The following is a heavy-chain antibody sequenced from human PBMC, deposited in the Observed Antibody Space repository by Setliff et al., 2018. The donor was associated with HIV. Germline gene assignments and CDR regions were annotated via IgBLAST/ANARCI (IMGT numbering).Heavy chain of an antibody. Sequence: SETLSLTCTVSGGSISSSSYYWGWIRQPPGKGLEWIGSIYYSGSTYYYPSLKSRVTISVDTSKNQFSLKLSSVTAADTAVYYCARAPHSRKYSYGSGWFDPWGQGTLVTVSS. CDR2: IYYSGST. CDR3: ARAPHSRKYSYGSGWFDP. J-gene: IGHJ5*02. D-gene: IGHD5-18*01. CDR1: GGSISSSSYY. V-gene: IGHV4-39*07.